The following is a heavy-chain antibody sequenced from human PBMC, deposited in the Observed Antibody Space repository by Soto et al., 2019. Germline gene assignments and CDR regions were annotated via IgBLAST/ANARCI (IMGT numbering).Heavy chain of an antibody. D-gene: IGHD1-1*01. Sequence: QVHLVQPGAEVKKPGASVKVSCKGSGYDFTTYGITWVQQAPGQGLEWMAWISAHNGNTDYAQKLQGRVTVTRDTSTSTAYMELRSLRSDDTAVYYCARGRYGDYWGQGVLVTVSS. J-gene: IGHJ4*02. CDR2: ISAHNGNT. CDR3: ARGRYGDY. CDR1: GYDFTTYG. V-gene: IGHV1-18*01.